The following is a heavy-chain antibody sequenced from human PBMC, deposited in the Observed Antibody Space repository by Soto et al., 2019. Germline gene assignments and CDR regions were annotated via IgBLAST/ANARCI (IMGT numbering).Heavy chain of an antibody. J-gene: IGHJ6*02. CDR1: GGSFSGYY. D-gene: IGHD6-19*01. Sequence: LSLTCSVSGGSFSGYYWSWIRQPPGKGLEWIGEINHSGSTNYTPSLKSRFTISVDTSKNQFSLKLSSVTAADTAVYYCARGLRGWEYYYGMDVWGQGTTVTVSS. CDR3: ARGLRGWEYYYGMDV. CDR2: INHSGST. V-gene: IGHV4-34*01.